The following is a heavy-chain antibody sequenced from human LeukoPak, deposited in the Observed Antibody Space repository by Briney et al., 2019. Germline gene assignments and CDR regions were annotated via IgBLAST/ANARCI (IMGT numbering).Heavy chain of an antibody. J-gene: IGHJ4*02. D-gene: IGHD1-26*01. CDR3: ARGLVGATYDY. CDR2: IYHSGST. CDR1: NYSISSGYY. V-gene: IGHV4-38-2*01. Sequence: PSETLSLTCAVSNYSISSGYYWGWIRQPPGKGLGWIGSIYHSGSTYYNPSPKSRITISVDTSKNQFSLRLSSVTAADTAVYYCARGLVGATYDYWGQGTLVTVSS.